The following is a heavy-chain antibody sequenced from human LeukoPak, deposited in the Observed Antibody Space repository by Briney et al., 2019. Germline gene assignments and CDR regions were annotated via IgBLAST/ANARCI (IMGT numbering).Heavy chain of an antibody. CDR2: IFWDGNR. CDR1: GFSITTKGVG. CDR3: AHSLRRPSCSGGNCYYFDY. D-gene: IGHD2-15*01. Sequence: SGPTLVNPTQTLPLTCTVTGFSITTKGVGVGWIRQAPGKALEWLAIIFWDGNRRYNSSLRSRLTITSDNSKNQVFLTMTNMDPVDTATYFCAHSLRRPSCSGGNCYYFDYWAQGTLVTVSS. V-gene: IGHV2-5*02. J-gene: IGHJ4*02.